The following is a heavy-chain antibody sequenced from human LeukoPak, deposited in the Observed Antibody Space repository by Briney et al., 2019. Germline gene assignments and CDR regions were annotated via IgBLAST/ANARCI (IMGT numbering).Heavy chain of an antibody. J-gene: IGHJ4*02. CDR1: GFNFDDTT. CDR2: ISWNSGSI. V-gene: IGHV3-9*01. CDR3: AKDSSYYYDSSGYYYFDY. D-gene: IGHD3-22*01. Sequence: GGSLRLSCAASGFNFDDTTMHWVRQAPGKGLEWVSGISWNSGSIGYADSVKGRFTISRDNAKNSLYLQMNSLRAEDTALYYCAKDSSYYYDSSGYYYFDYWGQGTLVTVSS.